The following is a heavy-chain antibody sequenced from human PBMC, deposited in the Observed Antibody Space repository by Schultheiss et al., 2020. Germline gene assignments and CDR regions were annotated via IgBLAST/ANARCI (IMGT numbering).Heavy chain of an antibody. CDR2: INPNSGGT. J-gene: IGHJ6*02. CDR1: GYTFTGYY. Sequence: GESLKISCKASGYTFTGYYMHWVRQAPGQGLEWMGWINPNSGGTNYAQKFQGRVTMTRDTSISTAYMELSRLRSDDTAVYYCAAYSSRYYYYGMDVWGQGTTVTVSS. V-gene: IGHV1-2*02. D-gene: IGHD6-13*01. CDR3: AAYSSRYYYYGMDV.